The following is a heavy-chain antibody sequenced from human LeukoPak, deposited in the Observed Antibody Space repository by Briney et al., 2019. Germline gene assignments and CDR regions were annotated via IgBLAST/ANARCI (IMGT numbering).Heavy chain of an antibody. Sequence: SETLSLTCTVPGGSLTTDNWWTWVRQPPGEGLERIREIHNSGTTNYNPSLKSRVTISIDKSKNQFSLKVTSVTAADTAVYYCARGYYHDSKWGQGILVTVSS. CDR3: ARGYYHDSK. CDR2: IHNSGTT. V-gene: IGHV4-4*02. CDR1: GGSLTTDNW. J-gene: IGHJ4*02. D-gene: IGHD3-22*01.